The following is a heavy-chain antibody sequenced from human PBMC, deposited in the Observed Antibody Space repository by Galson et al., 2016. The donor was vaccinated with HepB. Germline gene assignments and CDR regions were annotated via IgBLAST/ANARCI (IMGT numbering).Heavy chain of an antibody. CDR1: GFTFSTYS. CDR3: ARDHQNIVATSGGFDF. J-gene: IGHJ4*02. Sequence: SLRLSCAASGFTFSTYSMNWVRQAPGKGLEWVSSTSRSSSQIYYADSVKGRFTISRDNAKNSLYLQMNSLRVEDTAVYYCARDHQNIVATSGGFDFWGQGTLVTVSS. V-gene: IGHV3-21*03. CDR2: TSRSSSQI. D-gene: IGHD5-12*01.